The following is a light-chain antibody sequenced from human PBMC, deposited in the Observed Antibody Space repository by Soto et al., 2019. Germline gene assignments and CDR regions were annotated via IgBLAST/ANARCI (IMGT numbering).Light chain of an antibody. CDR2: DAS. J-gene: IGKJ4*01. Sequence: EVVLTQSPATLSLSPGERATLSCRASQSVDIYLAWYQQKPGQAPRLLIYDASNRATGIPARFSGSGSGTDFTLTIRSLEPEDFAVYYCQQRYNWPPLTFGGGTKVEIK. CDR1: QSVDIY. V-gene: IGKV3-11*01. CDR3: QQRYNWPPLT.